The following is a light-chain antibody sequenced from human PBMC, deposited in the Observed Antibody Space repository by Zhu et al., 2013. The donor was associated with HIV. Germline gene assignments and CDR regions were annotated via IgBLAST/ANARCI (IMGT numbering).Light chain of an antibody. CDR1: QSVGSNY. J-gene: IGKJ3*01. V-gene: IGKV3-20*01. Sequence: EIVLTQSPGTLSLSPGERATLSCRASQSVGSNYLAWYQQIPGQAPRLLIYGASSRATGIPDRFSGSGSGADFTLTISRLEPEDFAVYYCQQYGRSPFTFGPGTKVDIK. CDR2: GAS. CDR3: QQYGRSPFT.